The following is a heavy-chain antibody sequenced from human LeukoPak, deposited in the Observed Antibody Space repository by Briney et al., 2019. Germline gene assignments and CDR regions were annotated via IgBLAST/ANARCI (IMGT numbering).Heavy chain of an antibody. CDR2: ISTGSSTT. V-gene: IGHV3-48*02. CDR3: ARDGLYSSSGGD. D-gene: IGHD6-6*01. Sequence: PGGSLRLSCAASEFAFSTYNMNWVRQAPGKGLEWVSYISTGSSTTYYADSVKGRFTISRDNVENSLYLQMNSLRDEDTAVYYCARDGLYSSSGGDWGQGTLVTVSS. CDR1: EFAFSTYN. J-gene: IGHJ4*02.